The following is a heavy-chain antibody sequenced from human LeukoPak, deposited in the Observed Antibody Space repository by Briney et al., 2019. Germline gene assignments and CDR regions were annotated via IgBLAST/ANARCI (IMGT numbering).Heavy chain of an antibody. V-gene: IGHV3-21*01. Sequence: PGGSLRLSCAASGFTFSSYSMNWVRQAPGKGLEWVSSISSSSSYIYYADSVKGRCTISRDNAKNSLYLQMNSLRAEDTAVYYCASIVYSSGWYEWGQGTLVTVSS. CDR1: GFTFSSYS. CDR3: ASIVYSSGWYE. CDR2: ISSSSSYI. D-gene: IGHD6-19*01. J-gene: IGHJ4*02.